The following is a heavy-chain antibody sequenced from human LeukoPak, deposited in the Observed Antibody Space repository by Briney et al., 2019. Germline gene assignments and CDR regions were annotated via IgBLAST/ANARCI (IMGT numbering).Heavy chain of an antibody. CDR1: GGSISSYS. V-gene: IGHV4-59*12. D-gene: IGHD3-3*01. CDR3: TGNGYYSLEY. Sequence: SETLSLTCTVSGGSISSYSWSWIRQPPGKGLEWIGYIFYSGSTNYNPSLKSRVIISVDKSKNQFSLKLSSVTAADTAVYYCTGNGYYSLEYWGQGTLVTVSS. J-gene: IGHJ4*02. CDR2: IFYSGST.